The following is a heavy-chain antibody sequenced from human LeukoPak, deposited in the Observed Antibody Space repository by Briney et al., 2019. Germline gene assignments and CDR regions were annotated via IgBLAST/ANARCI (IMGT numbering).Heavy chain of an antibody. CDR2: INPNNGGT. CDR3: ARDLVGGPCASGY. D-gene: IGHD2-21*01. J-gene: IGHJ4*02. Sequence: ASVSVPYRASGHPFNLYYIHWVRQAPGQGLEWMGWINPNNGGTNYAQTFQHSVTMTREMSISTAYRELRRVRCGDTAMYYCARDLVGGPCASGYWGEGTLVTAS. CDR1: GHPFNLYY. V-gene: IGHV1-2*02.